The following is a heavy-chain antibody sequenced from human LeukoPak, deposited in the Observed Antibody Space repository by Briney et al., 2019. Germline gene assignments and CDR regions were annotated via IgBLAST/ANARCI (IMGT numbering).Heavy chain of an antibody. D-gene: IGHD3-16*01. V-gene: IGHV4-4*07. CDR2: IYTSGST. J-gene: IGHJ3*02. Sequence: SETLSLTCTVSGGSISSYYWSWIRQPAGKGLEWIGRIYTSGSTNYNPSLKSRVTISVDTSKNQFSLKLSSVTAADTAVYYCARHEGALSFDAFDIWGQGTMVTVSS. CDR3: ARHEGALSFDAFDI. CDR1: GGSISSYY.